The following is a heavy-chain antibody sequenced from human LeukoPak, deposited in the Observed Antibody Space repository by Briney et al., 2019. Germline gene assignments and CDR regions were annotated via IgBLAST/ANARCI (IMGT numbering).Heavy chain of an antibody. J-gene: IGHJ4*02. CDR1: GGSISSSSYY. CDR2: IFYSGST. D-gene: IGHD3-22*01. CDR3: ARRDSGSGYYPY. Sequence: PSETLSLTCTVSGGSISSSSYYWGWIRQPPGKGLEWIGSIFYSGSTSYNPSLKSRVTISVDTSKNQFSLNLSSVTAADTAVYYCARRDSGSGYYPYWGQGTLVTVSS. V-gene: IGHV4-39*01.